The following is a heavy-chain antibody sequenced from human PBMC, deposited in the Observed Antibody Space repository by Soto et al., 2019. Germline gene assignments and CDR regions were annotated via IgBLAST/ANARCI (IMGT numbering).Heavy chain of an antibody. CDR3: VRDRGV. V-gene: IGHV4-31*03. D-gene: IGHD3-10*01. CDR2: VSYSGST. Sequence: QVQLQESGPGLVKPSPTLSLTCTVSGGSISSAGDFWSWIRQPPGKGLECLGCVSYSGSTYYNPSLKNRVAMSMDTSENQFSLSLSSVTAADTAVYYCVRDRGVWGQGTLVTVSS. J-gene: IGHJ4*02. CDR1: GGSISSAGDF.